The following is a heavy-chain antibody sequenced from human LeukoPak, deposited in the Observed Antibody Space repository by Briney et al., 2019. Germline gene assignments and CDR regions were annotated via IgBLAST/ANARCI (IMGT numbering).Heavy chain of an antibody. D-gene: IGHD3-3*01. Sequence: GGSLRLSCAASGFTFSSYAMSWVRQAPGKGLEWVSAISGSGGSTYYADSVKGRFTISRDNSKNTLYLQMNSLRAEDTAVYYCAKGGTYYDFWSGYPRLYYYYYYMGVWGKGTTVTVSS. CDR2: ISGSGGST. V-gene: IGHV3-23*01. CDR3: AKGGTYYDFWSGYPRLYYYYYYMGV. CDR1: GFTFSSYA. J-gene: IGHJ6*03.